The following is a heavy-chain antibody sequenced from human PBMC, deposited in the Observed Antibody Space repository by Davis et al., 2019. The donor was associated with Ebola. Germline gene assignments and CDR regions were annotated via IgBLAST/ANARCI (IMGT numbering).Heavy chain of an antibody. D-gene: IGHD5-18*01. CDR3: ARRKGGYSYGYPRPFDY. CDR1: GGSFSGYH. Sequence: SETLSLTCAVYGGSFSGYHWNWIRQSPGKGLEWIGEINHSGSTNYNPSLKSRVTISVDTSKNQFSLKLSSVTAADTAVYYCARRKGGYSYGYPRPFDYWGQGTLVTVSS. CDR2: INHSGST. V-gene: IGHV4-34*01. J-gene: IGHJ4*02.